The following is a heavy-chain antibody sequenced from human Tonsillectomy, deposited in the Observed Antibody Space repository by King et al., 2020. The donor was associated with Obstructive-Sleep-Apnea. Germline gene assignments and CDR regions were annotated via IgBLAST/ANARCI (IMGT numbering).Heavy chain of an antibody. J-gene: IGHJ4*02. D-gene: IGHD3-3*01. CDR3: EKPTSNYDFWSGFDY. V-gene: IGHV3-30*02. CDR2: IRYDGSNM. Sequence: VQLVESGGGVVQPGTSLRLSCTASGFTFSTYGMHWVRQAPGKGLEWVAFIRYDGSNMFYADSVKSRFTVSRDNSKNTLYLQMNSLRAEDTALYYCEKPTSNYDFWSGFDYWGQGTLVTVFS. CDR1: GFTFSTYG.